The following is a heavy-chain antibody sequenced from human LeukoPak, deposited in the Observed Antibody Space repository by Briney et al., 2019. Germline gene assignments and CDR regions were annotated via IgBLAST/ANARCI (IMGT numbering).Heavy chain of an antibody. D-gene: IGHD6-19*01. CDR2: ISGSGDNK. J-gene: IGHJ4*02. V-gene: IGHV3-23*01. CDR1: GFTLSSYA. Sequence: PGRSLTLFCAPSGFTLSSYATNSARQAPGKGLEWVSAISGSGDNKYYADSVKGRFTISSDNSKNTLYLQMNSLRAEDTAVYYCAKPGSSGWYYYWGQGTLVTVSS. CDR3: AKPGSSGWYYY.